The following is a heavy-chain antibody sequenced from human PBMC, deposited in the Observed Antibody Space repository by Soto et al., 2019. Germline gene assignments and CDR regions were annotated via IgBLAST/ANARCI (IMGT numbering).Heavy chain of an antibody. J-gene: IGHJ3*02. CDR2: FDPEDGET. CDR3: ATNDYYGSGSYHAFDI. D-gene: IGHD3-10*01. V-gene: IGHV1-24*01. Sequence: ASVKVSCKVSGYTLTELSMHWVRQAPGKGLEWMGGFDPEDGETIYAQKFQGRVTMTEDTSTDTAYMELSSLRSEDTALYYCATNDYYGSGSYHAFDIWGQGAMVT. CDR1: GYTLTELS.